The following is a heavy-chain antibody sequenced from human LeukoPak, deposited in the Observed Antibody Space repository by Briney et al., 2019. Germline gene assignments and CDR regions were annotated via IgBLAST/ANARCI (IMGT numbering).Heavy chain of an antibody. CDR1: GGSFSGYY. J-gene: IGHJ6*02. V-gene: IGHV4-34*01. D-gene: IGHD3-3*01. CDR3: ARDLTIFGVVMTYYGMDV. Sequence: SETLSLTCAVYGGSFSGYYWSWIRQPPGKGLEWIGETNHSGSTNYNPSLKSRVTISVDTSKNQFSLKLSSVTAADTAVYYCARDLTIFGVVMTYYGMDVWGQGTTVTVSS. CDR2: TNHSGST.